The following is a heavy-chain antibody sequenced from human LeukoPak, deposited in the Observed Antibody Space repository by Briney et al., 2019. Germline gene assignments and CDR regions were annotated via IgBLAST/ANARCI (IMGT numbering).Heavy chain of an antibody. CDR3: ARERGGGSSNFDY. Sequence: GASVKISCKASGFTFTGYCMHWVRQAPGQGLEWMGWINPKSGGTNYAQKFQGRVTMTRDTSISTTYMELSRLRSEDTAVYYCARERGGGSSNFDYWGQGTLVTVSS. D-gene: IGHD1-26*01. J-gene: IGHJ4*02. CDR2: INPKSGGT. CDR1: GFTFTGYC. V-gene: IGHV1-2*02.